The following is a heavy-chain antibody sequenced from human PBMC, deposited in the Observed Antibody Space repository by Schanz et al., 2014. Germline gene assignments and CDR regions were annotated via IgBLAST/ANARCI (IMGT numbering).Heavy chain of an antibody. J-gene: IGHJ4*02. CDR1: GFTFSDHY. CDR2: ISNTSTFI. Sequence: QVQLVESGGGLVKPGGSLRLSCAASGFTFSDHYMAWIRQAPGKGLEWVSIISNTSTFIYYADSGRGRFVISRDNAKSSLFRQMKGLRAEDTAVYYCVRDAYLQIRGTGFDSWGPGNLVTVSS. V-gene: IGHV3-11*01. D-gene: IGHD1-1*01. CDR3: VRDAYLQIRGTGFDS.